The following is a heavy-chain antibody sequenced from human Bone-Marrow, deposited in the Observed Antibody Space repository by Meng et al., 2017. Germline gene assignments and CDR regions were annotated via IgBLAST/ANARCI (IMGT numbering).Heavy chain of an antibody. CDR3: AASPGWWRIDS. D-gene: IGHD6-19*01. V-gene: IGHV4-4*02. Sequence: QVQLQESVPGLVKPSGTLSLTCGVSGASVSSGYWWTWVRQPPGKGLEWIGEFHHSGTTNYNPSLRSRVTISVDTSKNQFSLRLTSVTAADTAVYYCAASPGWWRIDSWGQGTLVTVSS. CDR1: GASVSSGYW. CDR2: FHHSGTT. J-gene: IGHJ4*02.